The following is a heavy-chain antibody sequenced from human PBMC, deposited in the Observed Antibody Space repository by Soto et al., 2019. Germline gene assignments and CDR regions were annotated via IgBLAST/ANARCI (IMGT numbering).Heavy chain of an antibody. D-gene: IGHD5-18*01. Sequence: QVQLVQSGAEVKKPGASVKVSCKASGYTFTGYYMHWVRQAPGQGLEWMGWINPNSGDTNYAQTVQGRVTITRATSISTAYMELSRLRSDDTAVYYCARDTALVGVDYWGQGTLVTVSS. CDR3: ARDTALVGVDY. CDR2: INPNSGDT. J-gene: IGHJ4*02. CDR1: GYTFTGYY. V-gene: IGHV1-2*02.